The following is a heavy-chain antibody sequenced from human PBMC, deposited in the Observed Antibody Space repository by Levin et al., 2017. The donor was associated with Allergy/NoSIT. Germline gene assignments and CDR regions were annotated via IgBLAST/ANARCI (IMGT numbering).Heavy chain of an antibody. J-gene: IGHJ5*02. CDR2: ISGSGGST. CDR1: GFTFSSYA. Sequence: GESLKISCAASGFTFSSYAMSWVRQAPGKGLEWVSAISGSGGSTYYADSVKGRFTISRDNSKNTLYLQMNSLRAEDTAVYYCAKDTAVGFDPWGQGTLVTVSS. CDR3: AKDTAVGFDP. V-gene: IGHV3-23*01.